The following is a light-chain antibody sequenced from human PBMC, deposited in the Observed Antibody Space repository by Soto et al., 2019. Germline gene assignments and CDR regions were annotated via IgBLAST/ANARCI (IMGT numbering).Light chain of an antibody. CDR3: LQDYNSPRT. Sequence: AIQMTQSPSSLSASVGDRVTITCRASQDIRNDLGWYQQKPGKAPKLLIYAASSLQSGVPSRFSGSGSATDFTRTISILQPEDFATYYCLQDYNSPRTFGQGTHLEIK. V-gene: IGKV1-6*01. J-gene: IGKJ2*01. CDR2: AAS. CDR1: QDIRND.